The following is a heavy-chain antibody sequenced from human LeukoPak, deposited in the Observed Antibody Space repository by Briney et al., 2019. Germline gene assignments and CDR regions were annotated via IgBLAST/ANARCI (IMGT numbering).Heavy chain of an antibody. CDR2: SNHSGST. CDR1: GGSFSGYY. CDR3: ARGVPLGVLKGSIDY. Sequence: SETLSLTCAVYGGSFSGYYWSWIRQPPGKGLEWMGESNHSGSTNYNPSLKRRVTISVDTSKNQSSLKLSSVTAADTGVYYCARGVPLGVLKGSIDYWGQGTLVTVSS. V-gene: IGHV4-34*01. D-gene: IGHD3-10*01. J-gene: IGHJ4*02.